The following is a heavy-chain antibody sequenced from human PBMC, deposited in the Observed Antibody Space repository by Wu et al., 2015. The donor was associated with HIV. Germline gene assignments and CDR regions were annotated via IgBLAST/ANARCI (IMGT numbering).Heavy chain of an antibody. CDR2: INPNSGGT. CDR3: ARDRCWMGQCPLGFDY. V-gene: IGHV1-2*02. J-gene: IGHJ4*02. D-gene: IGHD3-16*01. Sequence: HVQLEQSGAEVKKPGASVKVSCKASGYTFTGYYMHWVRQAPGQGLEWMGWINPNSGGTNYAQKFQGRVTMTRDTSISTAYMELSRLRSDDTAVYYCARDRCWMGQCPLGFDYWGQGTLVTVSS. CDR1: GYTFTGYY.